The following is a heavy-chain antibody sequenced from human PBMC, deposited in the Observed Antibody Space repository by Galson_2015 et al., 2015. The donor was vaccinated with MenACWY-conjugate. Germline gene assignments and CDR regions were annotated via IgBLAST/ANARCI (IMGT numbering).Heavy chain of an antibody. CDR1: GGSISSYY. D-gene: IGHD3-3*01. Sequence: SETLSLTCTVSGGSISSYYWSWIRQPPGKGLEWIGYIYYSGSTNYNPSLKSRVTISVDTSKNQFSLKLSSVTAADTAVYYCARSRQNYDFWSGYYDYWGQGTLVTVSS. V-gene: IGHV4-59*01. CDR2: IYYSGST. CDR3: ARSRQNYDFWSGYYDY. J-gene: IGHJ4*02.